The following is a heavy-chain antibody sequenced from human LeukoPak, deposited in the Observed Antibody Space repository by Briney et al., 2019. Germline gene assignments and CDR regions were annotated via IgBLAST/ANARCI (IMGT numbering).Heavy chain of an antibody. Sequence: GGSLRLSCAASGFTVSRNYMSWVRQAPGRGLEWVSVIYSGGSTYYSDSVMGRFTISRDNPKNTMYLQVNRLRAEDTAVYYCARQKSRSNFQHWGQGTLVTVSS. CDR2: IYSGGST. V-gene: IGHV3-53*01. CDR1: GFTVSRNY. J-gene: IGHJ1*01. D-gene: IGHD1-14*01. CDR3: ARQKSRSNFQH.